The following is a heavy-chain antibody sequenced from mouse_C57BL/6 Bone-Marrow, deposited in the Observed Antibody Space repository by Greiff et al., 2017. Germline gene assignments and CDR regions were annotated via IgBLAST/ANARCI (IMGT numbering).Heavy chain of an antibody. CDR1: GYAFTSYW. CDR3: ARFGYLYYFDY. Sequence: VQLQQPGAELVKPGASVTLSCKASGYAFTSYWMHWVKQRPGQGLEWIGMIHPNSGSTNYNEKFKSKATLTVDKSSSTAYMQLSSLTSEDSAVYYCARFGYLYYFDYWGQGTTLTVSS. V-gene: IGHV1-64*01. D-gene: IGHD2-2*01. J-gene: IGHJ2*01. CDR2: IHPNSGST.